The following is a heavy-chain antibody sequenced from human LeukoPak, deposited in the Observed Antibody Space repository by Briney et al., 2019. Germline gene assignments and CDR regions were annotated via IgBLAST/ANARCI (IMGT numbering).Heavy chain of an antibody. J-gene: IGHJ5*02. CDR2: IRYDGSNK. CDR3: AKDYGYYGSGSYSWFDP. V-gene: IGHV3-30*02. CDR1: GFTFSSYG. D-gene: IGHD3-10*01. Sequence: GGSLRLSCAASGFTFSSYGMHWVRQAPGKGLEWVAFIRYDGSNKYYADSVKGRFTISRDNSKNTLYLHVNSLRPEDTAVYYCAKDYGYYGSGSYSWFDPWGQGTLVTVSS.